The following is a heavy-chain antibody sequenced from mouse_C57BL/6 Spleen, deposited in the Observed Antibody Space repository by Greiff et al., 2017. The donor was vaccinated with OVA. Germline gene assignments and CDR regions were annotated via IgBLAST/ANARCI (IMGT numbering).Heavy chain of an antibody. V-gene: IGHV1-15*01. D-gene: IGHD1-1*01. CDR2: IDPETGGT. CDR3: TTTVVATNYFDV. Sequence: QVQLQQSGAELVRPGASVTLSCKASGYTFTDYEMHWVKQTPVHGLEWIGAIDPETGGTAYNQKFKGKAILTADKSSSTAYMELRSLTSEDSAVYYCTTTVVATNYFDVWGTGTTVTVSA. J-gene: IGHJ1*03. CDR1: GYTFTDYE.